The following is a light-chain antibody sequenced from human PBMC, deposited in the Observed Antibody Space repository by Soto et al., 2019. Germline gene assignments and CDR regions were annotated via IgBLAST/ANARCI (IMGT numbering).Light chain of an antibody. CDR2: AAS. Sequence: DLQMTQSPSSLSASVGDRITITCRASQSISTYLNWYQQKPGKAPKLLIYAASSLQSGVPSRFSGSGSGTDFTLTISSVQPEDFATYYCQQSYSTPRTFGQGTKLEIK. CDR1: QSISTY. CDR3: QQSYSTPRT. J-gene: IGKJ2*01. V-gene: IGKV1-39*01.